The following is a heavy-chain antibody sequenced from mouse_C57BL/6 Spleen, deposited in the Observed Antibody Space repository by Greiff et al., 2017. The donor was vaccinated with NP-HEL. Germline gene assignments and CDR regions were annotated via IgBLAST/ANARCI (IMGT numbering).Heavy chain of an antibody. CDR1: GYTFTSYW. J-gene: IGHJ2*01. Sequence: QVHVKQPGAELVRPGSSVKLSCKASGYTFTSYWMHWVKQRPIQGLEWIGNIDPSDSETHYNQKFKDKATLTVDKSSSTAYMQLSSLTSEDSAVYYCARSWDVFDYWGQGTTLTVSS. V-gene: IGHV1-52*01. D-gene: IGHD4-1*01. CDR2: IDPSDSET. CDR3: ARSWDVFDY.